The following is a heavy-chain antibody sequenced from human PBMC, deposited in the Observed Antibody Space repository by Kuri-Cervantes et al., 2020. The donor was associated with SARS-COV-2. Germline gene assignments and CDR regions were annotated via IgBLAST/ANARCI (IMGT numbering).Heavy chain of an antibody. CDR2: ISGSGGST. CDR1: GFTFSSYS. CDR3: AKDPRVIIAAAGDGY. J-gene: IGHJ4*02. V-gene: IGHV3-23*01. Sequence: GGSLRLSCAASGFTFSSYSMNWVRQAPGKGLEWVSAISGSGGSTYYADSVKGRFTISRDNSKNTLYLQMNSLRAEGTAVYYCAKDPRVIIAAAGDGYWGQGTLVTVSS. D-gene: IGHD6-13*01.